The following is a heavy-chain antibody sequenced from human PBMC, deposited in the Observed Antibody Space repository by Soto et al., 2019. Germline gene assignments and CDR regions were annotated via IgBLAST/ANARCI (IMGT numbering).Heavy chain of an antibody. CDR1: GGSISSDY. J-gene: IGHJ4*01. D-gene: IGHD6-13*01. CDR3: ARIEAGQTIDN. CDR2: IYYSGST. Sequence: SETLSLTCTVSGGSISSDYWSWIRQPPGKGLEWIGYIYYSGSTNYNPSLKSRVTISVDTSKNQFSLTLSSVTAADTAVYYCARIEAGQTIDNGGQGTLVTVSS. V-gene: IGHV4-59*01.